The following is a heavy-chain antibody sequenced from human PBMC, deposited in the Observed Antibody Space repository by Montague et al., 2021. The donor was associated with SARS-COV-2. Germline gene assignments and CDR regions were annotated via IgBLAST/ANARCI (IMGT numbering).Heavy chain of an antibody. CDR2: IYYRGST. J-gene: IGHJ4*02. CDR1: GGSISSNY. D-gene: IGHD3-10*01. CDR3: ARREDYYGSGSYPN. Sequence: SETLSLTCTVSGGSISSNYWSWIRQPPGKGLEWIGYIYYRGSTNYNPSLKSRVTISVDTSKNQFSLKLSSVTAADTAVYYCARREDYYGSGSYPNWGQGTLVTVSS. V-gene: IGHV4-59*08.